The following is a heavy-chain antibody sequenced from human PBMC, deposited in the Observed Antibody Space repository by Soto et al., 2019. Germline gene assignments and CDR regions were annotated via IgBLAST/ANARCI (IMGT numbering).Heavy chain of an antibody. CDR1: GYILRDLS. CDR2: YDPEEHRT. V-gene: IGHV1-24*01. J-gene: IGHJ4*02. D-gene: IGHD1-26*01. Sequence: ASVKVSCKVSGYILRDLSMHWVRQAPGKGLEWMGGYDPEEHRTIYAQKFQGRVTMTEDTSTDTAYMVLSSLRSDDTAVYYCATVFGGNYNDHFDNWSQGTLVTVSS. CDR3: ATVFGGNYNDHFDN.